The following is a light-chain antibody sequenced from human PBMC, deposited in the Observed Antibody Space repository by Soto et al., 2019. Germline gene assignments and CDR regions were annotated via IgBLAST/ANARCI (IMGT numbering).Light chain of an antibody. CDR2: DVS. CDR1: SSDVGGYNY. J-gene: IGLJ2*01. CDR3: SSYTSSSTVV. V-gene: IGLV2-14*01. Sequence: QSVLTQPASVSGSPGQSITISCTGTSSDVGGYNYVSWYQQHPGKAPKLMIYDVSNRPSGVSNRFSGSKSVNTASLTISGLQAEDEDDYYCSSYTSSSTVVFGGGTKLTVL.